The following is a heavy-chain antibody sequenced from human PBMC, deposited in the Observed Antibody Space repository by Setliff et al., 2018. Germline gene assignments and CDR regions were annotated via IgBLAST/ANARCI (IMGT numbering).Heavy chain of an antibody. Sequence: LSLTCTVSGGSISSGGYYWSWIRQAPGKGLEWVAVIWDDGVKKYHADSVKGRFTISRDNSKNTLYLQMNSLRREDTAIYFCTRGARDFDTCGRGTLVTVSS. CDR1: GGSISSGGYY. CDR3: TRGARDFDT. CDR2: IWDDGVKK. D-gene: IGHD3-10*01. V-gene: IGHV3-33*08. J-gene: IGHJ4*02.